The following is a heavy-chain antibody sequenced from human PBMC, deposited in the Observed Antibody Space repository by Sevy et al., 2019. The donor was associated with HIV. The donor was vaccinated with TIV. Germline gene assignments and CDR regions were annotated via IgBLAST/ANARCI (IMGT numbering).Heavy chain of an antibody. CDR1: GFTFDDYA. CDR3: ANVLGGMITFGEPLDY. V-gene: IGHV3-9*01. Sequence: GGSLRLSCAASGFTFDDYAMHWVRQAPGKGLEWVSGISWNSGSIGYADSVKGRFTISRDNAKNSLYLQMNSLRAEATALYYCANVLGGMITFGEPLDYWGQGTLVTVSS. J-gene: IGHJ4*02. D-gene: IGHD3-16*01. CDR2: ISWNSGSI.